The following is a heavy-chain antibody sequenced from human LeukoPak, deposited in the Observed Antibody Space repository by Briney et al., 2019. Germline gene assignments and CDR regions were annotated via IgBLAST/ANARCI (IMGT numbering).Heavy chain of an antibody. Sequence: GGSLRLSCAASGFTFSSYSMNWIRQAPGKGLEWVSYISPSGTYTNYAGSVKGRFTISRDNAKNSLYLQMSSLRAEDTAVYYCARSCSGGSCYGNYYHGMDVWGQGTTVTVSS. J-gene: IGHJ6*02. D-gene: IGHD2-15*01. V-gene: IGHV3-21*05. CDR1: GFTFSSYS. CDR3: ARSCSGGSCYGNYYHGMDV. CDR2: ISPSGTYT.